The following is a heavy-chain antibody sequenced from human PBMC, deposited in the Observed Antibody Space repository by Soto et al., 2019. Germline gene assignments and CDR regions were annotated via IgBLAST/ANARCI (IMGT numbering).Heavy chain of an antibody. D-gene: IGHD5-18*01. CDR1: GFSLTTYGVG. V-gene: IGHV2-5*01. J-gene: IGHJ4*02. CDR2: IFRNYDE. CDR3: VNTGYSYDPFAY. Sequence: QITLKESGPALVKPTQTLTLTCTFSGFSLTTYGVGVGWIRQPPGKALEWLALIFRNYDERYSPSLKSRITITKDTSKIQVVFTMTNMDPVDTATYFCVNTGYSYDPFAYWGRGTLVTVSS.